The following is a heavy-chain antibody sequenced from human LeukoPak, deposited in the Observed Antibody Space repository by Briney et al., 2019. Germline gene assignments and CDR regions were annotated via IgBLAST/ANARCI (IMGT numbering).Heavy chain of an antibody. CDR2: IYHSGNT. CDR3: TRFYVTGLMTLDY. J-gene: IGHJ4*02. V-gene: IGHV4-38-2*01. Sequence: SETLSLTCVVSGFSFTSYYYWGWLRPPPGKGLGLGGSIYHSGNTYYKPSLKSRVTISVDTSKHQFSLELSSVTAADTALYYCTRFYVTGLMTLDYWGQRTLGTVSS. D-gene: IGHD2/OR15-2a*01. CDR1: GFSFTSYYY.